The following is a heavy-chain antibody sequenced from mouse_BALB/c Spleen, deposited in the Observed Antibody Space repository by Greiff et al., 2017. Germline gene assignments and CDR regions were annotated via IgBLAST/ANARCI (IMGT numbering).Heavy chain of an antibody. Sequence: VQLKESGAELARPGASVKLSCKASGYTFTSYWMQWVKQRPGQGLEWIGAIYPGDGDTRYTQKFKGKATLTADKSSSTAYMQLSSLASEDSAVYYCAREVYAMDYWGQGTSVTVSS. CDR2: IYPGDGDT. V-gene: IGHV1-87*01. D-gene: IGHD2-14*01. CDR1: GYTFTSYW. J-gene: IGHJ4*01. CDR3: AREVYAMDY.